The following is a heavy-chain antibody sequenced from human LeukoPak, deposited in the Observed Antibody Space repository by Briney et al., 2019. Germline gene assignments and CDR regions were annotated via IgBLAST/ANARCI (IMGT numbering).Heavy chain of an antibody. J-gene: IGHJ4*02. V-gene: IGHV3-21*01. CDR1: GFTFSSYS. CDR2: ITTSSTYI. Sequence: PGGSLRLSCAASGFTFSSYSMSWVRQAPGKGLELVSSITTSSTYISYADSVKGRFTISRDNAKNSLYLQMNSLRAEDTAVYYCARGKYSSGWFDYWGQGTLVTVSS. CDR3: ARGKYSSGWFDY. D-gene: IGHD6-19*01.